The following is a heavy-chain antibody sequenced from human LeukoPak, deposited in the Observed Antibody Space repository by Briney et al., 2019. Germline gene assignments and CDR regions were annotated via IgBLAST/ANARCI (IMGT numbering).Heavy chain of an antibody. CDR3: ARGDFCSKSNCYLLPMGV. D-gene: IGHD3-3*01. CDR1: GGSIIDYY. V-gene: IGHV4-59*01. J-gene: IGHJ6*03. CDR2: IYYSGST. Sequence: PSETLSLTCTVSGGSIIDYYWNWIRQPPGKGLEWIGYIYYSGSTTYNPSLKSRVTMSVDTAKNQFSLRVRSVTAADTAVYYCARGDFCSKSNCYLLPMGVWGKGTAVTLSS.